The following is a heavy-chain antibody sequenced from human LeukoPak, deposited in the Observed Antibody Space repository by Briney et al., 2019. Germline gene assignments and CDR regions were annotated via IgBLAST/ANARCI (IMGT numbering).Heavy chain of an antibody. J-gene: IGHJ3*02. CDR3: ARDLKRAFDI. Sequence: PGRSLRLSCAASGFTFSSYGMHWVRQAPGKGLEWVAVIWYDGSNKYYADSVKGRFTISRDNSKNTLYLQMNSLRAEDTAVYYCARDLKRAFDIWGHGTMVTVSS. D-gene: IGHD6-25*01. CDR2: IWYDGSNK. CDR1: GFTFSSYG. V-gene: IGHV3-33*01.